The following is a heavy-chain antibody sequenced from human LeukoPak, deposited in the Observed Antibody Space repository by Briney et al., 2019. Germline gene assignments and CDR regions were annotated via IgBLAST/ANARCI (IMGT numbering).Heavy chain of an antibody. CDR1: GFTFDDYA. CDR2: ISWDGGST. D-gene: IGHD2-2*01. V-gene: IGHV3-43D*03. Sequence: PGGSLRLSCAASGFTFDDYAMHWVRQVPGKGLEWVSLISWDGGSTYYADSVKGRFTISRDNSKNSLYLQMNSLRAEDTALYYCAKDYCSSTSCYDTMRSGDWYFDLWGRGTLVTVSS. J-gene: IGHJ2*01. CDR3: AKDYCSSTSCYDTMRSGDWYFDL.